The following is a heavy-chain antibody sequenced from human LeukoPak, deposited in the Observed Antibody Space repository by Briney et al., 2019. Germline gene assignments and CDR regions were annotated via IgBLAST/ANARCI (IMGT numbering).Heavy chain of an antibody. CDR1: GFTFSSYS. CDR2: ISSSSSYI. J-gene: IGHJ4*02. CDR3: ARNSGYENYFDY. D-gene: IGHD5-12*01. V-gene: IGHV3-21*01. Sequence: KAGGSLRLSCAASGFTFSSYSMNWVRQAPGKGLEWVSSISSSSSYIYYADSVKGRFTISRDNAKNSLYLQMNSLRAEDTAVYYCARNSGYENYFDYWGQGTLVTVSS.